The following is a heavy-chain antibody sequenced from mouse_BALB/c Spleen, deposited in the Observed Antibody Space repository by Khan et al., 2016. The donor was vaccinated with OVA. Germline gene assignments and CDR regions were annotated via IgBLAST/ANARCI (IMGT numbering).Heavy chain of an antibody. J-gene: IGHJ3*01. D-gene: IGHD1-1*01. V-gene: IGHV5-6*01. CDR1: GFTFSTYG. Sequence: EVELLESGGDLVKPGGSLKLSCAASGFTFSTYGMSWVRQAPDKRLEWVATVSTGGSYTYYPDSVKGRFTISRDNAKNTLYLQMSGLRSEDTAMFYCTRRAYYDDREGFAYWGQGTLVTVSA. CDR2: VSTGGSYT. CDR3: TRRAYYDDREGFAY.